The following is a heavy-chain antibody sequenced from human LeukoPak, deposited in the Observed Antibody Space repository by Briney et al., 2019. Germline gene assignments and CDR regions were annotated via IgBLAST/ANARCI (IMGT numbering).Heavy chain of an antibody. CDR1: GFTFDDYA. CDR3: ARELIAAAYYYYGMDV. CDR2: IWYDGSNK. V-gene: IGHV3-33*08. D-gene: IGHD6-13*01. Sequence: PGGSLRLSCAASGFTFDDYAMHWVRQAPGKGLEWVAVIWYDGSNKYYADSVKGRFTISRDNSKNTLYLQMDSLRAEDTAVYYCARELIAAAYYYYGMDVWGQGTTVTVSS. J-gene: IGHJ6*02.